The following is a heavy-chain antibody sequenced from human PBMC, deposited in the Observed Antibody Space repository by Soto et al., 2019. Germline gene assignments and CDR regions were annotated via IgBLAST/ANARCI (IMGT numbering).Heavy chain of an antibody. D-gene: IGHD3-10*01. Sequence: SETLSLTCTVSGGSIGRTTYYWGWMRQPPGKGLEWIASFFVGGNTYYNPSLKSRVTISVDTSKNQFSLKLSSVTAADTAVYYCARAVLLWFGELPLPICYSYYGMDVWGQGTTVTVSS. CDR1: GGSIGRTTYY. J-gene: IGHJ6*02. CDR2: FFVGGNT. CDR3: ARAVLLWFGELPLPICYSYYGMDV. V-gene: IGHV4-39*01.